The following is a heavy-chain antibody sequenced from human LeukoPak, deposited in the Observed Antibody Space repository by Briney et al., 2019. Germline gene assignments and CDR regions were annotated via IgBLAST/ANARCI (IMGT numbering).Heavy chain of an antibody. CDR1: GFTFSSYS. D-gene: IGHD2-2*01. CDR3: ARVNRCSSTSCYETLNWFDP. J-gene: IGHJ5*02. V-gene: IGHV3-21*01. CDR2: ISSSSSYI. Sequence: GGSLRLSCAASGFTFSSYSMNWVRQAPGKGLEWVSSISSSSSYIYYADSVKGRFTISRDNAKNSLYLQMNSLRAEDTAVYYCARVNRCSSTSCYETLNWFDPWGQGTLVTVSS.